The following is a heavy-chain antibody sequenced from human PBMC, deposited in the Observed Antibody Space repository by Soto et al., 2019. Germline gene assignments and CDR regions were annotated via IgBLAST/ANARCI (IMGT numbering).Heavy chain of an antibody. CDR1: SGSISSSNW. Sequence: QVQLQESGPGLVKPSGTLSLTCAVSSGSISSSNWWSWVRQPPGKGLEWIGEIYHSGSTNYNPSLNSRLTISVDKSKIQFTLKLRSVTAADTAVYYCARGGSSYYYYYSMDVWGKGTTVTVYS. CDR3: ARGGSSYYYYYSMDV. D-gene: IGHD6-6*01. J-gene: IGHJ6*03. CDR2: IYHSGST. V-gene: IGHV4-4*02.